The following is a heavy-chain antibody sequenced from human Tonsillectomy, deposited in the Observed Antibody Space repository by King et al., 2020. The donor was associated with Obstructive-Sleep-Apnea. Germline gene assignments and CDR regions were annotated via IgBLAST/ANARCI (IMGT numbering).Heavy chain of an antibody. CDR1: GYTFTTYG. Sequence: VQLVESGAEVMKPGASVKVSCKASGYTFTTYGVHWVRQAPGQSLEWMGWINAGSGHTKYSLKFQARVTITSDASARTAYMELSSLRSEDTAVYYCARDEGCVVRGVCEYYYGLDVWGQGTTVTVSS. V-gene: IGHV1-3*01. CDR3: ARDEGCVVRGVCEYYYGLDV. CDR2: INAGSGHT. D-gene: IGHD3-10*01. J-gene: IGHJ6*02.